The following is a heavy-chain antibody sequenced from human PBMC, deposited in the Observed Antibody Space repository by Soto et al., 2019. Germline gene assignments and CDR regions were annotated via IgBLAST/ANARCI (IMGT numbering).Heavy chain of an antibody. CDR3: AKDQDKGGAAYYFDY. CDR1: GFTFSSYG. J-gene: IGHJ4*02. CDR2: ISYDGNDK. Sequence: PGGSLRLSCAASGFTFSSYGMHWVRQAPGKGLEWVAVISYDGNDKKHADSVKGRFTISRDNSKNTLYLQMNSLRGEDTATYYCAKDQDKGGAAYYFDYWGQGALVTVSS. D-gene: IGHD1-26*01. V-gene: IGHV3-30*18.